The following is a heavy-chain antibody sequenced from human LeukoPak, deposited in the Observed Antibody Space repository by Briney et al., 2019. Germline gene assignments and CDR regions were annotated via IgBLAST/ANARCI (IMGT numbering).Heavy chain of an antibody. CDR1: GFTFSDYY. D-gene: IGHD3-3*02. CDR3: AGDRRALDAFDI. Sequence: GGSLRLSCAASGFTFSDYYMSWVRQAPGKGLEWVSVLYSSGTTYYADSVKARFTISRDNSKNTLYLQMNSLRAEDTAVYYCAGDRRALDAFDIWGQGTMVTVSS. CDR2: LYSSGTT. J-gene: IGHJ3*02. V-gene: IGHV3-53*01.